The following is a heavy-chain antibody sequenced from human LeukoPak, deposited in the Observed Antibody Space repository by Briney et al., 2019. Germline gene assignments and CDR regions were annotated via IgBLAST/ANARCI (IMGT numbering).Heavy chain of an antibody. V-gene: IGHV3-30-3*01. CDR2: ISYDGSNK. Sequence: GGSLRLSCAASGFTFSSYAMHWVRQAPGKGLEWVAAISYDGSNKYYADSVKGRFTISRDNSKNTLYLQMNSLRAEDTAVYYCARAKWEDCSSTSCLRDYWGEGTRDTVSS. D-gene: IGHD2-2*01. CDR3: ARAKWEDCSSTSCLRDY. CDR1: GFTFSSYA. J-gene: IGHJ4*02.